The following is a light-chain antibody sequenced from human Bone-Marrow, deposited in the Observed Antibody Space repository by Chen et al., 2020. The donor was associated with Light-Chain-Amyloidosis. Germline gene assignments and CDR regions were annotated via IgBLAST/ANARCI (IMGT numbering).Light chain of an antibody. CDR2: WAS. V-gene: IGKV4-1*01. Sequence: DIVMTQSPDSLVVSLGERATINCKSSQSIQYNSDNKNYLAWYQQKPGQPPKLLIYWASTRESGVPDRFRGSGSETDFTLTISSLQAEDVAVYYCQQYYSTPLTFGQGTRVEIK. CDR3: QQYYSTPLT. CDR1: QSIQYNSDNKNY. J-gene: IGKJ1*01.